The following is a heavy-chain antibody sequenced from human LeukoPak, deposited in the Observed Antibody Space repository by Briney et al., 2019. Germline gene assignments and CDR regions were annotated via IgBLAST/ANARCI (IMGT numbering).Heavy chain of an antibody. CDR1: GYRFTSYW. D-gene: IGHD1/OR15-1a*01. J-gene: IGHJ4*02. CDR3: ATSESQTRFDF. V-gene: IGHV5-51*01. Sequence: GESLKISCKGSGYRFTSYWIGWVRQMPGKGLEWMGIIYPGDSDTRYRPSFQGQVTISADKSISTAYLQWSSLKASDTAMYYCATSESQTRFDFWGQGTLVTVSS. CDR2: IYPGDSDT.